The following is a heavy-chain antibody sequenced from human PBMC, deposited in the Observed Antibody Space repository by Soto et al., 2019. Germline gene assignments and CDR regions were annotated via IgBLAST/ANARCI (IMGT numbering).Heavy chain of an antibody. D-gene: IGHD2-15*01. CDR3: ARDFGHGHCSGGSCYTLAH. V-gene: IGHV1-69*01. CDR2: IIPMFGTA. J-gene: IGHJ1*01. Sequence: QVQLVQSGAEEQKPGSSVKVSCKASGGTFSSSAISWVRQAPGQGLEWMGGIIPMFGTAQYAQRFQDRVTITEDESTSTAYMELSSLSSDDTAVYYCARDFGHGHCSGGSCYTLAHLGQGTLVVVSS. CDR1: GGTFSSSA.